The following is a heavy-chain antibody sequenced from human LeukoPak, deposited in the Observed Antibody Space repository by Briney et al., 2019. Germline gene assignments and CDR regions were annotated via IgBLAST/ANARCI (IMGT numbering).Heavy chain of an antibody. J-gene: IGHJ5*02. CDR2: INPNSGGT. D-gene: IGHD3-22*01. CDR1: GYTFTSYY. Sequence: ASVKVSCKASGYTFTSYYMHWVRQAPGQGLEWMGRINPNSGGTNYAQKFQGRVTMTRDTSISTAYMELSRLRSDDTAVYYCARELVEGYYDSSGYPWGQGTLVTVSS. CDR3: ARELVEGYYDSSGYP. V-gene: IGHV1-2*06.